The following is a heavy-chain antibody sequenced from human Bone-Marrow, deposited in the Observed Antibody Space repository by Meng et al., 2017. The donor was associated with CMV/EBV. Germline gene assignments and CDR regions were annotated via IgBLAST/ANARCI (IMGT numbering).Heavy chain of an antibody. CDR3: EKELTLLRSLDY. CDR1: GFTFDDYA. V-gene: IGHV3-9*01. Sequence: SLKISCAASGFTFDDYAMHWVRQAPGKGLEWVSGISWNSGSIGYADSVKGRFTISRDNAKTSLYLQMNSLRAEDTALYYCEKELTLLRSLDYWSQGTLVTVSS. CDR2: ISWNSGSI. D-gene: IGHD3-3*01. J-gene: IGHJ4*02.